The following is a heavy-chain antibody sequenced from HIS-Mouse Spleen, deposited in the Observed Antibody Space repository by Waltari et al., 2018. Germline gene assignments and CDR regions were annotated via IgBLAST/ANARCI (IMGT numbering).Heavy chain of an antibody. Sequence: QLQLQESGPGLVKPSETMSLTCTVSGASISSSSYYWGWIRHPPGKGLEWIGSIHYSGSTYYNPSLKSRVTISVDTSKNQFSLKLSSVTAADTAVYYCAREIPYSSSWYDWYFDLWGRGTLVTVSS. D-gene: IGHD6-13*01. CDR2: IHYSGST. V-gene: IGHV4-39*07. J-gene: IGHJ2*01. CDR3: AREIPYSSSWYDWYFDL. CDR1: GASISSSSYY.